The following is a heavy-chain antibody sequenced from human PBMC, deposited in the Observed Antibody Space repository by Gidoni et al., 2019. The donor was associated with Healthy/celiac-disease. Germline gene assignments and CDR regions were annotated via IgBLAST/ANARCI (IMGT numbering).Heavy chain of an antibody. D-gene: IGHD6-19*01. CDR2: IWYDGSNK. CDR1: GFTFSSYG. V-gene: IGHV3-33*01. CDR3: ARTRGSSGWYDFDY. Sequence: QVQLVESGGGVVQPGRSLRLSCAASGFTFSSYGMPWVRQAPGKGLELVAVIWYDGSNKYYADSVKGRFTISRDNSKNTLYLQMNSLRAEDTAVYYCARTRGSSGWYDFDYWGQGTLVTVSS. J-gene: IGHJ4*02.